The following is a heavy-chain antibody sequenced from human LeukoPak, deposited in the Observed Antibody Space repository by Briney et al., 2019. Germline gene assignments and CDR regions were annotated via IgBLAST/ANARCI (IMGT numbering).Heavy chain of an antibody. CDR3: AAQGGSGDLRY. CDR2: IKRIIDGGTT. Sequence: GGSLRLSCAASGFTFSNTWMNWVRQAPGKGLEWAGRIKRIIDGGTTGYAAPVKGRFTVSRHDSINTLYLQMSSLKTEDTAVYYCAAQGGSGDLRYWGQGTLVTVPS. D-gene: IGHD4-17*01. J-gene: IGHJ4*02. CDR1: GFTFSNTW. V-gene: IGHV3-15*01.